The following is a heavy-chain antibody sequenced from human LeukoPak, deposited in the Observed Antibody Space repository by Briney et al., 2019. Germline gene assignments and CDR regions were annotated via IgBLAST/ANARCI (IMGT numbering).Heavy chain of an antibody. CDR3: ARDGRLGGAFDN. J-gene: IGHJ3*02. CDR1: GFTVKKKY. CDR2: IYSGGST. V-gene: IGHV3-53*01. Sequence: PGGSLILYLDSPGFTVKKKYIIRVRQAPGKGLEWVSVIYSGGSTYYADSVKGRFTISRDNFKNALSVQMNSLRAEDMAVSYSARDGRLGGAFDNWGQGTMVTVSS. D-gene: IGHD1-26*01.